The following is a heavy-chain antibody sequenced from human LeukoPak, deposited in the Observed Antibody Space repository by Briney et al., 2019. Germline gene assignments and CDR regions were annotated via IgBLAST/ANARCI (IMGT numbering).Heavy chain of an antibody. CDR1: GDSVPSNSAA. CDR3: ALMVQGVVRY. Sequence: SQTLSLTCAISGDSVPSNSAAWHWLRQSPSRGLEWLGRTYYRSKWYNDYAVSVKSRITINPDTSKNQFSLQLNSVTPEDTAVYYCALMVQGVVRYWGQGTLVTVSS. V-gene: IGHV6-1*01. CDR2: TYYRSKWYN. D-gene: IGHD3-10*01. J-gene: IGHJ4*02.